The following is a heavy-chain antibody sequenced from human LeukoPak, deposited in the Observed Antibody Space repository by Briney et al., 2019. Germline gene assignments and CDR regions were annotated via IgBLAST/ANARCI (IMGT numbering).Heavy chain of an antibody. D-gene: IGHD6-13*01. CDR2: IYTSGIT. V-gene: IGHV4-4*07. J-gene: IGHJ3*02. Sequence: SETLSLTCTVSGGSITSYYWSWIRQPAGKGLEWIGRIYTSGITNYNPSLTSRVTIPVDTSKSHFSLKLSSVTAADTATYYCASRIAAADDAFDIWGQGTLVTVSS. CDR1: GGSITSYY. CDR3: ASRIAAADDAFDI.